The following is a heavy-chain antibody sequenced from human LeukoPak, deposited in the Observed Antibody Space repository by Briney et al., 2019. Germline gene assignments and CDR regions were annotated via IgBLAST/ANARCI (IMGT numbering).Heavy chain of an antibody. V-gene: IGHV3-23*01. D-gene: IGHD3-9*01. CDR1: GFTFRSTS. CDR3: AKDLAAILTGSSY. CDR2: TVGGGDGT. Sequence: GGSLRLSCAASGFTFRSTSMSWVRQAPGKGLEWVAVTVGGGDGTYYADSVKGRFTISRDNSNNTLYLQMSSLRAEDTAVYYCAKDLAAILTGSSYWGQGTLVTVSS. J-gene: IGHJ4*02.